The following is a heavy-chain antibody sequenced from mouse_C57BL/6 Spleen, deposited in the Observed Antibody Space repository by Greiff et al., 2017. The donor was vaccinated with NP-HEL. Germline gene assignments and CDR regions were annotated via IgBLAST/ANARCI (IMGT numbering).Heavy chain of an antibody. Sequence: DVKLVESGGGLVQPGGSMKLSCVASGFTFSNYWMNWVRQSPEKGLEWVAQIRLKSDNYATHYAESVKGRFTISRDDSKSSVYLQMNNLRAEDTGSYYCTVANWMGGLAYWGQGTLVTVSA. CDR2: IRLKSDNYAT. D-gene: IGHD4-1*01. J-gene: IGHJ3*01. CDR1: GFTFSNYW. CDR3: TVANWMGGLAY. V-gene: IGHV6-3*01.